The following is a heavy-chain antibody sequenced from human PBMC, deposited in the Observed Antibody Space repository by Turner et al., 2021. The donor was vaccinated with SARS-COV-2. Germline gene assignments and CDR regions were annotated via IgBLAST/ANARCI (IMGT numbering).Heavy chain of an antibody. CDR1: GFTVSSNY. Sequence: EVQLVESGGGLVQPGGYLRLSCAASGFTVSSNYMSWVRRAPGKGLEWVSLIYSGGSTDYADSVKGRFTISRDNSKNTLSLQMNSLRAEDTAVYYCARHKWRRGAFWGQGTLVTVSS. V-gene: IGHV3-66*04. J-gene: IGHJ4*02. CDR3: ARHKWRRGAF. CDR2: IYSGGST. D-gene: IGHD5-12*01.